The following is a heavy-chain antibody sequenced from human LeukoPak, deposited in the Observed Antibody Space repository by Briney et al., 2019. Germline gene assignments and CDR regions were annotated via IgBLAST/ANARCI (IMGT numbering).Heavy chain of an antibody. CDR3: TRGAGYNSGWYQVAY. CDR1: GFTFSSYS. Sequence: PGGSLRLSCAASGFTFSSYSMNWVRQAPGKGLEWVSSISSSSSYIYYADSVKGRFTISRDNSKNTLYLQMDSLRAEDTAVYYCTRGAGYNSGWYQVAYWGQGTLVTVSS. D-gene: IGHD6-19*01. J-gene: IGHJ4*02. CDR2: ISSSSSYI. V-gene: IGHV3-21*01.